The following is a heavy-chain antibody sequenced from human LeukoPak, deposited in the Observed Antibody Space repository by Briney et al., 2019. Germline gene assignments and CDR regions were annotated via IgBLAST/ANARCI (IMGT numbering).Heavy chain of an antibody. D-gene: IGHD2-21*01. V-gene: IGHV4-30-2*01. CDR1: GGSISSGGYS. CDR2: IYHSGST. CDR3: AREIPYYYGMDV. J-gene: IGHJ6*02. Sequence: SETLSLTCAVSGGSISSGGYSWSWIRQPPGKGLEWIGYIYHSGSTYYNPSLKSRVTVSVDRSKNQFSLKLSSVTAADTAVYYCAREIPYYYGMDVWGQGTTVTVSS.